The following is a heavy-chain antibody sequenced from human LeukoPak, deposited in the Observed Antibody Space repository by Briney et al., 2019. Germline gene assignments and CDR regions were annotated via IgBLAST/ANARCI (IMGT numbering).Heavy chain of an antibody. CDR2: IFYSGST. J-gene: IGHJ4*02. D-gene: IGHD2-21*02. V-gene: IGHV4-39*07. CDR3: ARDYLTAADY. CDR1: SGSISTSNYY. Sequence: SETLSLTCTVSSGSISTSNYYWGWVRQPPGKALEWIGNIFYSGSTYYSPSLKSRVTISLDTSRNQFSLKLNSVTAADTAVYYCARDYLTAADYWGRGTLVTVSS.